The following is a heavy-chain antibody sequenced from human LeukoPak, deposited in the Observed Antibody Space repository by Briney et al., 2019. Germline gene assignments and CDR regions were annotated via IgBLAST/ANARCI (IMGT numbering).Heavy chain of an antibody. V-gene: IGHV3-66*01. J-gene: IGHJ6*02. CDR2: IYSGGST. CDR1: GFTVSINY. CDR3: ARGIQLWLVNYYGMDV. Sequence: GGSLRLSCAASGFTVSINYMSWVRQAPGKGLEWVSVIYSGGSTYYADSVKGRFTISRDNSKNTLYLQMNSLRAEDTAVYYCARGIQLWLVNYYGMDVWGQGTTVTVSS. D-gene: IGHD5-18*01.